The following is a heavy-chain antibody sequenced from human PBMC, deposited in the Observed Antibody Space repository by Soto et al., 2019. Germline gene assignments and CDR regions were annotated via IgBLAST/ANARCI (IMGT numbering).Heavy chain of an antibody. J-gene: IGHJ3*02. D-gene: IGHD2-15*01. Sequence: VQLVESGGGLVQPGRSLRLSCAASGFTFDDYAMHWVRQAPGKGLEWVSGISWNSGSIGYAGSVKGRFTISRDNAKNSLYLQMSSLRAEDTALYYCAKVGKYCSGGSCYSGAFDIWGQGTMVTVSS. CDR1: GFTFDDYA. V-gene: IGHV3-9*01. CDR2: ISWNSGSI. CDR3: AKVGKYCSGGSCYSGAFDI.